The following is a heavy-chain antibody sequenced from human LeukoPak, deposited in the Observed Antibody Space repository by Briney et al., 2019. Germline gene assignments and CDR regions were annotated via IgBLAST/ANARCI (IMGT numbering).Heavy chain of an antibody. D-gene: IGHD3-10*01. CDR1: GFTFSSYA. CDR3: ARERGDQYYFDY. CDR2: ISYDGSNK. Sequence: GGSLRLSCAASGFTFSSYAMHWVRQAPGKGLEWVAVISYDGSNKYYADSVKGRFTISRDNSKNTLYLQMNSLRAEDTAVYYRARERGDQYYFDYWGQGTLVTVSS. J-gene: IGHJ4*02. V-gene: IGHV3-30-3*01.